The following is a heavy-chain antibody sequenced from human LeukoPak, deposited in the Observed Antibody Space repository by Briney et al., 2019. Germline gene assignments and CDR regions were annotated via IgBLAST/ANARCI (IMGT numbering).Heavy chain of an antibody. CDR1: GFTFSSYS. D-gene: IGHD2-21*02. Sequence: GGSLRLSCAASGFTFSSYSMNWVRQAPGKGLEWVSSISSNSSYIYYADSVKGRFTISRDNSKNTLYLQMNSLRAEDTAVYYCARDPKVVVVTAIGYFQHWGQGTLVTVSS. CDR3: ARDPKVVVVTAIGYFQH. J-gene: IGHJ1*01. CDR2: ISSNSSYI. V-gene: IGHV3-21*01.